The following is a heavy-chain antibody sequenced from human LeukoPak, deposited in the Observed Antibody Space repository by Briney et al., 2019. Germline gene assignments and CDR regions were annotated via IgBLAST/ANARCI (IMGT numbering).Heavy chain of an antibody. J-gene: IGHJ5*02. CDR1: GFTYYQNH. D-gene: IGHD3-3*01. Sequence: GVSLTLFCVASGFTYYQNHMLWLRQSPGKELVGGTYIKYDSKTIFYADSVKGRFTISRDNSKNTLYLEMNSLRTEDTAVYYCGKDQSGSYVHAFDPWGQGTVVTVSS. CDR2: IKYDSKTI. V-gene: IGHV3-30*02. CDR3: GKDQSGSYVHAFDP.